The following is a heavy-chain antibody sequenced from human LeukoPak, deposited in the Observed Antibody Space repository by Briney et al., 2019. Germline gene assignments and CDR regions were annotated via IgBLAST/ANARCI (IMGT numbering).Heavy chain of an antibody. J-gene: IGHJ4*02. CDR3: AHLREQLVRR. CDR1: GFTFSSYA. D-gene: IGHD6-13*01. CDR2: ISGSGGST. V-gene: IGHV3-23*01. Sequence: GGSLRLSCAASGFTFSSYAMSWVRQAPGKGLEWVSAISGSGGSTYCADSVKGRFTISRDNSKNTLYLQMNSLRAEDTAVYYCAHLREQLVRRWGQGTLVTVSS.